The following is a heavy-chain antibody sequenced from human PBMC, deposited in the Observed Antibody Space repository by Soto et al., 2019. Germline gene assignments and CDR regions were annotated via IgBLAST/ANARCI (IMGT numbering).Heavy chain of an antibody. D-gene: IGHD6-13*01. Sequence: ESVGGVVQPGRSLRLSCAASGFTFSSYGMHWVRQAPGKGLEWVAVISYDGSNKYYADSVKGRFTISRDNSKNTLYLQMNSLRAEDTAVYYCAKLFAAGAFDIWGQGTMVTVSS. J-gene: IGHJ3*02. CDR1: GFTFSSYG. V-gene: IGHV3-30*18. CDR2: ISYDGSNK. CDR3: AKLFAAGAFDI.